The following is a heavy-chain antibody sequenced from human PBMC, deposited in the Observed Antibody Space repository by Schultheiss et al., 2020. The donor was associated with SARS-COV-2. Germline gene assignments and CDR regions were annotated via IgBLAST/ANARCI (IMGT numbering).Heavy chain of an antibody. CDR2: MYYSGST. J-gene: IGHJ4*02. V-gene: IGHV4-59*02. CDR1: DGSVSPYY. Sequence: SETLSLTCTVSDGSVSPYYWSWIRQPPGKGLEWIGYMYYSGSTNYNPSLKSRVTMSVDTSKNQFSLKLSSVTAADTAVYYCAIGDGNNQIDYWGQGTLVTVSS. CDR3: AIGDGNNQIDY. D-gene: IGHD1/OR15-1a*01.